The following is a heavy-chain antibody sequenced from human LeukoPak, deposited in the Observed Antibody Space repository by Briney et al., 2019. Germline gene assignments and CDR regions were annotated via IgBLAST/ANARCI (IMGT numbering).Heavy chain of an antibody. CDR2: IYSGGST. D-gene: IGHD5-12*01. CDR1: RFTVSSNY. Sequence: GGSLRLSCAASRFTVSSNYMSWVRQAPGKGLEWVSVIYSGGSTYYADSVKGRFTISRDNSKNTLYLQMNSLRAEDTAVYYCAREHVDIVATTYYYYYYGMDVWGQGTTVTVSS. CDR3: AREHVDIVATTYYYYYYGMDV. J-gene: IGHJ6*02. V-gene: IGHV3-53*05.